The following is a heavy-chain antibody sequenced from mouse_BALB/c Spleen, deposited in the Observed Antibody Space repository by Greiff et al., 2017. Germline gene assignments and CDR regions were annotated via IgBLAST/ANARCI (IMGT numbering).Heavy chain of an antibody. Sequence: DVHLVESGGGLVQPGGSRKLSCAASGFTFSSFGMHWVRQAPEKGLEWVAYISSGSSTNYYADTVKGRFTISRDNPKNTLCLQMTSLRSEDTAMYYCARSDYYGSSYFDYWGQGTTLTVSS. J-gene: IGHJ2*01. D-gene: IGHD1-1*01. CDR3: ARSDYYGSSYFDY. CDR2: ISSGSSTN. CDR1: GFTFSSFG. V-gene: IGHV5-17*02.